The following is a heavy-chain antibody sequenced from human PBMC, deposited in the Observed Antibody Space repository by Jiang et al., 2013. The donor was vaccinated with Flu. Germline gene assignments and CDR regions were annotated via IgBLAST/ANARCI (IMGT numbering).Heavy chain of an antibody. CDR2: IYYSGGT. Sequence: GSGLVKPSETLSLTCTVSGGSISSYYWSWIRQPPGKGLEWIGYIYYSGGTNYNPSLKSRVTISVDTSKNQFSLKLSSVTAADTAVYYCANYDSSGYYYYWGQGTLVTVSS. J-gene: IGHJ4*02. CDR3: ANYDSSGYYYY. CDR1: GGSISSYY. V-gene: IGHV4-59*01. D-gene: IGHD3-22*01.